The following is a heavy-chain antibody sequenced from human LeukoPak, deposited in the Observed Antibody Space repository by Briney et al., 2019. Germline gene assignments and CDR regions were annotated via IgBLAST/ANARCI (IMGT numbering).Heavy chain of an antibody. V-gene: IGHV3-11*01. D-gene: IGHD2-2*02. Sequence: KSGGSLRLSCAASGFTFSDYYMSWIRQAPGKGLKWVSYISSSGSTIYYADSVKGRFTISRDNAKNSLYLQMNSLRAEDTAVYYCARDLYCSSTSCYSRYYYYGMDVWGQGTTVTVSS. CDR3: ARDLYCSSTSCYSRYYYYGMDV. CDR2: ISSSGSTI. J-gene: IGHJ6*02. CDR1: GFTFSDYY.